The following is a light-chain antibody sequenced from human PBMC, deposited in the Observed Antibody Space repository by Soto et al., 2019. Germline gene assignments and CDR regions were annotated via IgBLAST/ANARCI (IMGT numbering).Light chain of an antibody. CDR2: DAS. V-gene: IGKV3-20*01. CDR1: QSVSSSY. CDR3: QQYGSSPLT. Sequence: EIVLTQSPGTLSLSPGERATLSCRASQSVSSSYLAWYQQKPGQAPRLLIYDASSRATGIPDRLSGSGSGKDFTLTLSRLEPEDFAVYYCQQYGSSPLTFGPGNKVHIK. J-gene: IGKJ3*01.